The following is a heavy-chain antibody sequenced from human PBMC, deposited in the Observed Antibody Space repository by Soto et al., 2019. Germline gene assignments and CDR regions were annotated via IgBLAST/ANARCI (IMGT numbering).Heavy chain of an antibody. CDR2: ISAYNGNT. J-gene: IGHJ4*02. CDR1: GYTFTSYG. D-gene: IGHD6-13*01. CDR3: ASSPNYSSSWYEPDY. V-gene: IGHV1-18*01. Sequence: QVQLVQSGAEVKKPGASVKVSCKASGYTFTSYGISWVRQAPGQGLEWMGWISAYNGNTNYAQKLQGRVTMTTDTSTSTAHMELRSLRSDDTAVYYCASSPNYSSSWYEPDYWGQGTLVTVSS.